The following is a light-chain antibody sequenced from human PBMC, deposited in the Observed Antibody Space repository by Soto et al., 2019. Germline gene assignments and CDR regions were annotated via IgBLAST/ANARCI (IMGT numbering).Light chain of an antibody. CDR3: SSYTSSSTWV. J-gene: IGLJ3*02. CDR1: SSDIGGHNY. CDR2: EVS. V-gene: IGLV2-14*01. Sequence: QSALTQPASVSGSPGQSITISCTGTSSDIGGHNYVSWYQHHPGKAPKVLIYEVSDRPSGISDRFSGSTSGNTASLTISGLQAEDEADYYCSSYTSSSTWVFGGGTKLTVL.